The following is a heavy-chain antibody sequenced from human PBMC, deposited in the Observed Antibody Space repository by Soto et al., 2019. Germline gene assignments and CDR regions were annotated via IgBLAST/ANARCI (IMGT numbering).Heavy chain of an antibody. CDR1: GFTFSSYA. Sequence: EVQLLESGGGLVQPGGSLRLSCAASGFTFSSYAMSWVRQAPGKGLEWVSGISGSGGSTYYADSVKGRFTISRDNSKNTLYLQMNSLRAEDTAVYYCAKAHSGYVWGRYYFDYWGQGTPVTVSS. CDR3: AKAHSGYVWGRYYFDY. J-gene: IGHJ4*02. V-gene: IGHV3-23*01. CDR2: ISGSGGST. D-gene: IGHD5-12*01.